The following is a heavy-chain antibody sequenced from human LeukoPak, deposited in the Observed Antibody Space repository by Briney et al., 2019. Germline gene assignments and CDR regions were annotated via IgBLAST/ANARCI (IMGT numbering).Heavy chain of an antibody. D-gene: IGHD2-15*01. CDR2: IRSKAYGGTT. Sequence: GRSLRLSCTASGFTLGDYAMSWFRQAPGKGLEWVGFIRSKAYGGTTEYAASVKGRFTISRDDSKSIAYLQMNSLKTEDTAVYYCARRDIVVVVSASDYWGQGTLVTVSS. J-gene: IGHJ4*02. CDR1: GFTLGDYA. CDR3: ARRDIVVVVSASDY. V-gene: IGHV3-49*03.